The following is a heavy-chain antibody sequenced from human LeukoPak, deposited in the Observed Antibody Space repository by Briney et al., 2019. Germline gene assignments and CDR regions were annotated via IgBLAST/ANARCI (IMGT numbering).Heavy chain of an antibody. J-gene: IGHJ4*02. Sequence: GGSLRLSCAASKFIFGDHWMRWVRQAPGKGLEWVANIKRDACEKHYVDHVKGRFTISRDNTKNSLYLQMNSLRPEDTAVYYCARDNWELRGYDYWGQGTLVTVSS. D-gene: IGHD1-26*01. V-gene: IGHV3-7*01. CDR3: ARDNWELRGYDY. CDR2: IKRDACEK. CDR1: KFIFGDHW.